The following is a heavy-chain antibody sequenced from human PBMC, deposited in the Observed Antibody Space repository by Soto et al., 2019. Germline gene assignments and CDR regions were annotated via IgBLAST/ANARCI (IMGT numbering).Heavy chain of an antibody. CDR2: ISWDGSST. D-gene: IGHD7-27*01. J-gene: IGHJ5*01. CDR3: AKDGAQKDGDGNWLDS. CDR1: GFTFEDYT. V-gene: IGHV3-43*01. Sequence: EVQLMESGGDVVQPGGSLRLSCAASGFTFEDYTIQWVRQAPGKGLEWVSLISWDGSSTYYADSVKGRFTISRDNSKNSLYLQMNSLRTEDTALYYCAKDGAQKDGDGNWLDSWGQGTLVTVSS.